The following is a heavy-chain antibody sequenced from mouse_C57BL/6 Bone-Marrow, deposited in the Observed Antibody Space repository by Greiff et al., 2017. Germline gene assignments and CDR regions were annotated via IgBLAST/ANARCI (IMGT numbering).Heavy chain of an antibody. V-gene: IGHV5-4*01. CDR2: ISDGGSYT. CDR1: GFTFSSYA. J-gene: IGHJ4*01. CDR3: AREDYYGSSYGYYAMDY. D-gene: IGHD1-1*01. Sequence: EVKVVESGGGLVKPGGSLKLSCAASGFTFSSYAMSWVRQTPEKRLEWVATISDGGSYTYYPDNVKGRFTISRDNAKNNLYLQMSHLKSEDTAMYYCAREDYYGSSYGYYAMDYWGQGTSVTVSS.